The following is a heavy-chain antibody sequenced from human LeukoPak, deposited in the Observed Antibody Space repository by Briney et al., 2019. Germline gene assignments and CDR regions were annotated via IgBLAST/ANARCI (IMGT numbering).Heavy chain of an antibody. D-gene: IGHD3-9*01. V-gene: IGHV3-74*03. J-gene: IGHJ4*02. CDR2: VRPEGTTT. CDR1: GFTFSTYW. CDR3: ARDLDWILFDY. Sequence: GGSLRLSCAASGFTFSTYWMHWVRQAPGKGLVWVSRVRPEGTTTAYADSVKGRFTISRDNAKNTLFLQMNSLSAEDTAVYYCARDLDWILFDYWGQGTLVTVSS.